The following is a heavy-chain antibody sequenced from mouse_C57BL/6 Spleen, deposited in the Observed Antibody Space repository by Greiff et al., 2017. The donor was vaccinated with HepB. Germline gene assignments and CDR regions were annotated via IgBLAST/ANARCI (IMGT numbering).Heavy chain of an antibody. J-gene: IGHJ4*01. V-gene: IGHV5-4*01. CDR3: ARDPIYYGYYAMDY. CDR2: ISDGGSYT. D-gene: IGHD2-1*01. Sequence: EVQRVESGGGLVKPGGSLKLSCAASGFTFSSYAMSWVRQTPEKRLEWVATISDGGSYTYYPDNVKGRFTISRDNAKNNLYLQMSHLKSEDTAMYYCARDPIYYGYYAMDYWGQGTSVTVSS. CDR1: GFTFSSYA.